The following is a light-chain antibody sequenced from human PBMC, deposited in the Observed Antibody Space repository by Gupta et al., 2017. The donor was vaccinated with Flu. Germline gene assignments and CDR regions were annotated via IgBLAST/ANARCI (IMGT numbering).Light chain of an antibody. Sequence: QSVLTQPPSASGTPGQRVTISCSGSSSNIGSNYVYWYQQLPGTAPKLLFDRTNQRPSGVPGLCEVNKSATSASMDTSGHGSDDDAYYYCAEWHDSLSVVFGEGTKLTVL. CDR1: SSNIGSNY. J-gene: IGLJ2*01. CDR2: RTN. CDR3: AEWHDSLSVV. V-gene: IGLV1-47*01.